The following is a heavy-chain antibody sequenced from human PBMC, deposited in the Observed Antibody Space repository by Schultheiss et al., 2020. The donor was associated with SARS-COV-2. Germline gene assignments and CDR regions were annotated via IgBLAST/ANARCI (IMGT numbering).Heavy chain of an antibody. CDR1: GYTFTSYA. J-gene: IGHJ4*02. D-gene: IGHD2-15*01. V-gene: IGHV1-46*01. Sequence: ASVKVSCKASGYTFTSYAISWVRQAPGQGLEWMGIINPSGGSTSYAQKFQGRVTMTRNTSISTAYMELSSLRSEDTAVYYCAKDRSIVVVVAATLDYWGQGTLVTVSS. CDR2: INPSGGST. CDR3: AKDRSIVVVVAATLDY.